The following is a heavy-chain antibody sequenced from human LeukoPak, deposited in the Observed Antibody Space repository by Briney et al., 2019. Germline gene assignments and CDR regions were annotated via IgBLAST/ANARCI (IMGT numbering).Heavy chain of an antibody. V-gene: IGHV3-23*01. Sequence: GGSLRLSCAASGFSFSNYAMSWVRQAPARGPEWVSSIRGGGATFHADSVKGRFTLSRDDSRNTVYLQLNNLRVEDTAIYYCAKANWVSNADAVWWGQGTQVTVSS. D-gene: IGHD1-1*01. J-gene: IGHJ4*02. CDR2: IRGGGAT. CDR1: GFSFSNYA. CDR3: AKANWVSNADAVW.